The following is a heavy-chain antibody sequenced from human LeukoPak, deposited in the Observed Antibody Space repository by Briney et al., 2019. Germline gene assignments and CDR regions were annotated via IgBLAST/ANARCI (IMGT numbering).Heavy chain of an antibody. J-gene: IGHJ4*02. V-gene: IGHV3-7*03. Sequence: GGSLRLSCATSGFPFTNYWMTWVRQAPGKGLEWVANIKQDGSVKYYVDSVKGRFTISRDNAKNSLYLQMISLRAEDTAVYKCARIDYSSSSLDFWGRGTLVTVSS. D-gene: IGHD6-6*01. CDR1: GFPFTNYW. CDR3: ARIDYSSSSLDF. CDR2: IKQDGSVK.